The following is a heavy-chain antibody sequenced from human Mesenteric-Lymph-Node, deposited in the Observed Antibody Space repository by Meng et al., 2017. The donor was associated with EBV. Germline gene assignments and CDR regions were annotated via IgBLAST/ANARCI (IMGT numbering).Heavy chain of an antibody. J-gene: IGHJ4*02. D-gene: IGHD3-9*01. CDR2: IHYSGST. CDR3: ARLNDLLTDYPFDL. Sequence: QVQRQESGPGLVNHSETLSLVCTASGGCVSSGSHSWSWMRQPPGKGLEWIGYIHYSGSTNYNPSLMSRVTISVDTSMNQFSLKLSSVTAADTAVYYCARLNDLLTDYPFDLWGQGTLVTVSS. V-gene: IGHV4-61*01. CDR1: GGCVSSGSHS.